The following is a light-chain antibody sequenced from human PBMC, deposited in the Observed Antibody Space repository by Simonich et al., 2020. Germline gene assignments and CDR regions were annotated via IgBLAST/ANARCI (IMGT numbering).Light chain of an antibody. CDR1: SSDVGGYNY. V-gene: IGLV2-14*01. J-gene: IGLJ3*02. CDR2: DVS. CDR3: SSYTSSSTWV. Sequence: QSALTQPASVSGSPGQSITISCTGTSSDVGGYNYVSWYQQHPGKAPKLMIYDVSNGPSGVSERCSGSKSGNTASLTISGLQAEDEADYYCSSYTSSSTWVFGGGTKLTVL.